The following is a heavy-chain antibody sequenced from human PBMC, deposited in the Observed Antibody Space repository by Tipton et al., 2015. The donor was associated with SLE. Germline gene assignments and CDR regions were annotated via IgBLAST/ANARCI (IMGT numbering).Heavy chain of an antibody. CDR2: IYTSGST. J-gene: IGHJ3*02. D-gene: IGHD3-9*01. CDR3: FLRYFDWLFSDAFDI. Sequence: TLSLTCTVSGGSISSYYWSWIRQPAGKGLEWIGRIYTSGSTNYNPSLKSRVTMSVDTPKNQFSLKLSSVTAADTAVYYCFLRYFDWLFSDAFDIWGQGTMVTVSS. V-gene: IGHV4-4*07. CDR1: GGSISSYY.